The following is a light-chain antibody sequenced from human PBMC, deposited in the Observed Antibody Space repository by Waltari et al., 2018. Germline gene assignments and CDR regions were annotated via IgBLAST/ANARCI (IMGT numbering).Light chain of an antibody. V-gene: IGLV4-69*01. CDR2: VNSDGSH. J-gene: IGLJ3*02. CDR3: QTGGHGTWL. Sequence: QLVLTQSPSASASLGASVKPTCTLSSGHSSNVIAWLQQQPEKGPRYLMKVNSDGSHSKGDMIPDRFSGSSSGAEHFLTISSLQSEDEADYYCQTGGHGTWLFGGGTKLTVL. CDR1: SGHSSNV.